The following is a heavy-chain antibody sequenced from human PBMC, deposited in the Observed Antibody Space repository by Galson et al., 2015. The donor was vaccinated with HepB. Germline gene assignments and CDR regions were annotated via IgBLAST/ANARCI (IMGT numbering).Heavy chain of an antibody. CDR3: AKGSIVGANAFDF. Sequence: SLRLPCAASGFTFDDYAMHWVRQAPGKGLEWVSGISWNSGVMAYADSVKGRFTISRDNGKNSLYLQMTSLRADDTALYYCAKGSIVGANAFDFWGQGTMVTVSS. V-gene: IGHV3-9*01. CDR1: GFTFDDYA. CDR2: ISWNSGVM. J-gene: IGHJ3*01. D-gene: IGHD1-26*01.